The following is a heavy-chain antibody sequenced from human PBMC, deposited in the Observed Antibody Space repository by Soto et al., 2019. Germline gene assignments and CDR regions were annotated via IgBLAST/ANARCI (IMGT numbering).Heavy chain of an antibody. D-gene: IGHD3-10*01. CDR2: ISSSGSTI. CDR1: GFTFSDYY. CDR3: AREGWFGELMGGYYYYYMDV. Sequence: GGSLRLSCAASGFTFSDYYMSWIRQAPGKGLEWVSYISSSGSTIYYADSVKGRFTISRDNAKNSLYLQMNSLRAEDTAVYYCAREGWFGELMGGYYYYYMDVWGKGTTVTVSS. V-gene: IGHV3-11*01. J-gene: IGHJ6*03.